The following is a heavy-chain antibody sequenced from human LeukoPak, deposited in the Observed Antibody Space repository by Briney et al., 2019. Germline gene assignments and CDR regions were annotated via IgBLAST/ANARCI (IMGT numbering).Heavy chain of an antibody. CDR2: IYYSGST. CDR3: ARDEPAAIGY. J-gene: IGHJ4*02. V-gene: IGHV4-30-4*08. CDR1: GGSISSGDYY. D-gene: IGHD2-2*02. Sequence: SQTLSLTCTVSGGSISSGDYYWSWIRQPPGKGLEWIGYIYYSGSTYYNPSLKSRVTISVDTSKNQFSLKLSSVTAADSGVYYCARDEPAAIGYWGQGTLVTVSS.